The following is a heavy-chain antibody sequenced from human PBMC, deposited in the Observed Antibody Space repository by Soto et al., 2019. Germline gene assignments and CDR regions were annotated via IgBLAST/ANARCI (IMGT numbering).Heavy chain of an antibody. CDR3: ARDLEFSFDVFAYHRDLHAVPTRRSTDL. V-gene: IGHV3-30*03. D-gene: IGHD3-9*01. CDR1: GFTFSSYG. CDR2: ISYDGSNK. Sequence: PGGSLRLSCAASGFTFSSYGMHWVRQAPGKGLEWVAVISYDGSNKYYADSVKGRFTISRDNSKNTLYLQMNSLRAEDTAVYYCARDLEFSFDVFAYHRDLHAVPTRRSTDL. J-gene: IGHJ2*01.